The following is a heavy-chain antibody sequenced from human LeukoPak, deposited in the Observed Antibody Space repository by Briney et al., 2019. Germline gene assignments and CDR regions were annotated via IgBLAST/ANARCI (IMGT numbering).Heavy chain of an antibody. D-gene: IGHD2-2*01. CDR3: ARSDIVVVPAASPGMDV. Sequence: ASVKVSCKASGGTFSSYAISWVRQAPGQGLERMGGIIPIFGTANYALKFQGRVTITADESTSTAYMELSSLRSEDTAVYYCARSDIVVVPAASPGMDVWGQGTTVTVSS. CDR2: IIPIFGTA. J-gene: IGHJ6*02. V-gene: IGHV1-69*13. CDR1: GGTFSSYA.